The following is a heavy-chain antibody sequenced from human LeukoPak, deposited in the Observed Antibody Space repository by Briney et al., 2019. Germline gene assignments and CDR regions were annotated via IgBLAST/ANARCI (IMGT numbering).Heavy chain of an antibody. J-gene: IGHJ6*02. CDR1: GFTFSSYS. D-gene: IGHD5-12*01. V-gene: IGHV3-21*01. Sequence: PGGSLRLSCAASGFTFSSYSMNWVRQAPGKELEWVSSISSSSSYIYYADSVKGRFTISRDNAKNSLYLQMNSLRAEDTAVYYCAREDIVATISFDYYGMDVWGQGTTVTVSS. CDR2: ISSSSSYI. CDR3: AREDIVATISFDYYGMDV.